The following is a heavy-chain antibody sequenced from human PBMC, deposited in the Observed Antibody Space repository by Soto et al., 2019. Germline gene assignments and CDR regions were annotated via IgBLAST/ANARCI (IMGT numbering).Heavy chain of an antibody. CDR3: ARGGHVVVVTAAFDY. CDR1: GNTFTNYY. CDR2: INPSGGHT. V-gene: IGHV1-46*01. J-gene: IGHJ4*02. Sequence: QVQLMQSGAEVKKPGASVKVSCKASGNTFTNYYIHWVRQAPGQGLEWMETINPSGGHTTYSQNFLGRVTMPRDTSTSTLYMELTSLTSDDTAVYYCARGGHVVVVTAAFDYWGQGTLVTVSS. D-gene: IGHD2-21*02.